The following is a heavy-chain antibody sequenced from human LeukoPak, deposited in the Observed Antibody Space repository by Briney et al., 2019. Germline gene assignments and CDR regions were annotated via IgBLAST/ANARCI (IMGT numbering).Heavy chain of an antibody. CDR3: ARSGGYHPLDY. Sequence: RPSETLSLTCTVSGGSISSGDYYWSWIRQPPGKGLEWIGYIYYSGSTYYNPSLKSRVTISVDTSKNQFSLKLSSVTAADTAVYYCARSGGYHPLDYWGQGTLVTVSS. J-gene: IGHJ4*02. V-gene: IGHV4-30-4*01. CDR1: GGSISSGDYY. CDR2: IYYSGST. D-gene: IGHD5-12*01.